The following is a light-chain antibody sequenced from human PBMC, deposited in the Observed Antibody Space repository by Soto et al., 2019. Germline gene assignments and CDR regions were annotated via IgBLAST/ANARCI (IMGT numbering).Light chain of an antibody. V-gene: IGKV1-13*02. J-gene: IGKJ4*01. Sequence: AVQLTQSPSSLSASVGDRVTITCRASQGISGALAWYQQKPGRAPKLLIYDASTLESGVPARFSGRGFGTNFTLTISSLQPEDLATYFCQNFDTFPLTFGGGTRVE. CDR3: QNFDTFPLT. CDR2: DAS. CDR1: QGISGA.